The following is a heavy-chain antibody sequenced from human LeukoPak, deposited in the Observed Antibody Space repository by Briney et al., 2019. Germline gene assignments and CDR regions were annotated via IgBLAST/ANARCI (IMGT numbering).Heavy chain of an antibody. V-gene: IGHV1-8*01. J-gene: IGHJ5*02. CDR1: GYTFTSYD. CDR3: ARDTSGYYYEGSIWFDP. D-gene: IGHD3-22*01. CDR2: MNPNSGNT. Sequence: ASVKVSCKASGYTFTSYDINWVRQATGQGLEWMGWMNPNSGNTGYAQKFQGRVTMTTDTSTSTAYMELRSLRSDDTAVYYCARDTSGYYYEGSIWFDPWGQGTLVTVSS.